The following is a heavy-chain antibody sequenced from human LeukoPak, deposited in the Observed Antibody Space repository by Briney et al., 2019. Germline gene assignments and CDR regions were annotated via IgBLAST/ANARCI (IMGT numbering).Heavy chain of an antibody. J-gene: IGHJ4*02. Sequence: SETLSLTCTVSGGSVSTYYWSWIRQPPGKGLEWIGYIYYSGSTNYSPSLKSRVTISIDTSKNQFSLKLGSVTAADTAVYYCARQQQLVRADYWGQGILVTVSS. CDR3: ARQQQLVRADY. CDR2: IYYSGST. CDR1: GGSVSTYY. V-gene: IGHV4-59*08. D-gene: IGHD6-13*01.